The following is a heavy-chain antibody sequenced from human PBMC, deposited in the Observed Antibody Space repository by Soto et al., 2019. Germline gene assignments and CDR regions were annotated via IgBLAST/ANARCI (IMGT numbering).Heavy chain of an antibody. CDR2: INHSGST. Sequence: PSETLSLTCAVYGGSFSGYYWSWIRQPPGKGLEWIGEINHSGSTNYNPSLKSRVTISVDTSKNQFSLKLSSVTAADTAVYYCARVLREQWLLTIFDYWGQGTLVTVSS. CDR3: ARVLREQWLLTIFDY. J-gene: IGHJ4*02. V-gene: IGHV4-34*01. D-gene: IGHD6-19*01. CDR1: GGSFSGYY.